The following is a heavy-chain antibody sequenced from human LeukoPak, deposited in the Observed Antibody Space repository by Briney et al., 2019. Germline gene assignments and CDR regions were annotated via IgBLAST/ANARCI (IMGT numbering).Heavy chain of an antibody. J-gene: IGHJ4*02. Sequence: GASVKVSCKASGGTFSSYAISWVRQAPGQGLEWMGRIIPILGIANYAQKFQGRVTITADKSTSTAYMELSSLRSEDTAVYYCARGESELWYFDYWGQGTLVTVSS. D-gene: IGHD1-26*01. CDR2: IIPILGIA. CDR3: ARGESELWYFDY. V-gene: IGHV1-69*04. CDR1: GGTFSSYA.